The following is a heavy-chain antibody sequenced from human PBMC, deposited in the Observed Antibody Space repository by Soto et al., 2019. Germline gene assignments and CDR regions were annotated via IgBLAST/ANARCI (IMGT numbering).Heavy chain of an antibody. D-gene: IGHD1-26*01. CDR3: ARVVGATGTFDY. CDR2: IYYSGST. Sequence: ETLSLTCTVSGGSISSYYWSWIRQPPGKGLEWIGYIYYSGSTNYNPSLKSRVTISVDTSKNQFSLKLSSVTAVDTAVYYCARVVGATGTFDYWGQGTLDTVSS. CDR1: GGSISSYY. J-gene: IGHJ4*02. V-gene: IGHV4-59*12.